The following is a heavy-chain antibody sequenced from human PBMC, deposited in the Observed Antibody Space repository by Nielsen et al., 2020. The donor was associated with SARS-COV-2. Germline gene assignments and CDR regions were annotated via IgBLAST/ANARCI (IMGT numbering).Heavy chain of an antibody. D-gene: IGHD5-24*01. J-gene: IGHJ6*02. CDR2: ISWNSGSI. CDR3: ATLGGDGYNYYYYGMDV. Sequence: GGSLRLSCAASGFTFDDYAMHWVRQAPGKGLEWVSGISWNSGSIGYADSVKGRFTISRDNAKNSLYLQMNSLRAEDTALYYCATLGGDGYNYYYYGMDVWGQGTTVTVSS. CDR1: GFTFDDYA. V-gene: IGHV3-9*01.